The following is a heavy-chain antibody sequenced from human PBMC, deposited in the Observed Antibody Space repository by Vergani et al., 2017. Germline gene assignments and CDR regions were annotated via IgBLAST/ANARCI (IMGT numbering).Heavy chain of an antibody. CDR2: ISWNSGSI. Sequence: EVQLVESGGGLVQPGRSLRLSCAASGFTFDDYAMHWVRQAPGKGLEWVSGISWNSGSIGYADSVKGRFTISRDNAKNSLYLQMNSLRAEDTAVYYCARARGLVQLEVDYWGQGTLVTVSS. J-gene: IGHJ4*02. CDR3: ARARGLVQLEVDY. D-gene: IGHD1-1*01. CDR1: GFTFDDYA. V-gene: IGHV3-9*01.